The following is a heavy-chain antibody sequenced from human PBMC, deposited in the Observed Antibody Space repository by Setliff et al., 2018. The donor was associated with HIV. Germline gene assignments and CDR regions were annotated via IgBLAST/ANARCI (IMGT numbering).Heavy chain of an antibody. CDR2: IYYSGST. CDR3: ARQYYDYVWGTYRSQYYFDN. Sequence: SETLSLTCIVSSGSISTRSYYWGWLRQPPGKGLEWIGSIYYSGSTYYNPSLKNRITISIDTSKNQFSLRLSSVTAADTAVYYCARQYYDYVWGTYRSQYYFDNWGQGTLVTVSS. V-gene: IGHV4-39*07. J-gene: IGHJ4*02. CDR1: SGSISTRSYY. D-gene: IGHD3-16*02.